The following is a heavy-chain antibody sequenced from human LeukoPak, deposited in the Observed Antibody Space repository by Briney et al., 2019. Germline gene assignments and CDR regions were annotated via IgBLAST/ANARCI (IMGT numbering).Heavy chain of an antibody. V-gene: IGHV1-69*05. CDR2: IIPIFGTA. J-gene: IGHJ6*03. CDR1: GGTFSSYA. D-gene: IGHD2-2*01. CDR3: ARDHVPYYYMDV. Sequence: SVKVSCKASGGTFSSYAISRVRQAPGQGLEWMGGIIPIFGTANYAQKFQGRVTITTDESTSTAYMELSSLRSEDTAVYYCARDHVPYYYMDVWGKGTTVTVSS.